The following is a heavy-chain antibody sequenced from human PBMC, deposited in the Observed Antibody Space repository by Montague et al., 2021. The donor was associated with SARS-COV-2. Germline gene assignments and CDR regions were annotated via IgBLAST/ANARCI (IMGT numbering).Heavy chain of an antibody. J-gene: IGHJ4*02. Sequence: VKPTQTLTLTCTFSGFSLSTSGMCVSWIRQPPGKALEWLTLIDWDDDTYYSTSLKTRLTISKDTSKNQEVLTMTNMDPVDTATYYCARSYGTTVVTRAFDYWGQGTLVTVSS. CDR1: GFSLSTSGMC. D-gene: IGHD4-23*01. CDR2: IDWDDDT. V-gene: IGHV2-70*01. CDR3: ARSYGTTVVTRAFDY.